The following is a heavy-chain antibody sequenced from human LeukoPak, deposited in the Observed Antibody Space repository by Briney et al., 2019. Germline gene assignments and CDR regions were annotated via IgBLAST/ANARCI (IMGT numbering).Heavy chain of an antibody. D-gene: IGHD3-22*01. Sequence: GASVKVSCKASGGTFSSYAISWVRQAPGQGLEWMGGIIPIFGTANYAQKFQGRVTITADESTSTAYMELSSLRSEDTAVYYCARDHSSGYYSRYFDYWGQGTLVTVSS. CDR2: IIPIFGTA. J-gene: IGHJ4*02. V-gene: IGHV1-69*13. CDR1: GGTFSSYA. CDR3: ARDHSSGYYSRYFDY.